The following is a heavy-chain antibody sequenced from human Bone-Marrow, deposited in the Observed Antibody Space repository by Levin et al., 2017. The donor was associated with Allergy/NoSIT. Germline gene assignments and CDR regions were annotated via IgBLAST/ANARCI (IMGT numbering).Heavy chain of an antibody. Sequence: GGSLRLSCAASGFNLSPYEMNWVRQAPGKGLEWVSYISSGGDIIHYADSVKGRFTFSRDNTRNSVYLQMNSLRAEDTAVYYCVRGNFGGSPRFWGQGTLLSVSS. V-gene: IGHV3-48*03. CDR2: ISSGGDII. CDR3: VRGNFGGSPRF. D-gene: IGHD4-23*01. J-gene: IGHJ4*02. CDR1: GFNLSPYE.